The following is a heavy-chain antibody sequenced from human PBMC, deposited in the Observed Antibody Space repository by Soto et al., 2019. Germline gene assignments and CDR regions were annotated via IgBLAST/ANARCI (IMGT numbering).Heavy chain of an antibody. V-gene: IGHV3-11*06. CDR3: ARAAEWELPSCFDY. Sequence: PGGSLRLSCAASGFTFSDYYMSWIRQAPGKGLEWVSYISSSSSYTNYADSVKGRFTISRDNAKNSLYLQMNSLRAEDTAVYYCARAAEWELPSCFDYWGQGTLVTVSS. CDR1: GFTFSDYY. D-gene: IGHD1-26*01. J-gene: IGHJ4*02. CDR2: ISSSSSYT.